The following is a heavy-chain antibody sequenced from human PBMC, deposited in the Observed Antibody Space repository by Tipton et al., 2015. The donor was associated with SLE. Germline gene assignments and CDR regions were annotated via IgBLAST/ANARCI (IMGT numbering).Heavy chain of an antibody. CDR2: IYISGST. CDR3: ARSSYSSGWYLL. V-gene: IGHV4-4*08. J-gene: IGHJ4*02. CDR1: GASISSHY. Sequence: TLSLTCTVSGASISSHYWSWIRQPPGKGQEWIGYIYISGSTKYNPSLKSRVTISVDTSKNQFFLKLNSVIASDTAVYYCARSSYSSGWYLLWGQGTLVTVSS. D-gene: IGHD6-19*01.